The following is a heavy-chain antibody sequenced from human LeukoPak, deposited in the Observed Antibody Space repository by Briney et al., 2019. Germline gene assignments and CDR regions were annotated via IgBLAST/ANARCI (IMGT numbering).Heavy chain of an antibody. J-gene: IGHJ6*02. V-gene: IGHV1-8*01. CDR2: MNPNSGNT. CDR3: AREQSSYDFWSGFYYYYGMDV. Sequence: ASVKVSCKASGYTFTSYGINWVRQATGQGLEWMGWMNPNSGNTGYAQKFQGRVTMTRNTSISTAYMELSSLRSEDTAVYYCAREQSSYDFWSGFYYYYGMDVWGQGTTVTVSS. D-gene: IGHD3-3*01. CDR1: GYTFTSYG.